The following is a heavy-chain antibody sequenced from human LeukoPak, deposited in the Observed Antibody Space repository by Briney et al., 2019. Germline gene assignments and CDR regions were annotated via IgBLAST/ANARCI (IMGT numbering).Heavy chain of an antibody. V-gene: IGHV4-61*02. J-gene: IGHJ5*02. CDR2: IYTSGST. D-gene: IGHD2-2*02. Sequence: SETLSLTCTVSGGSISSGSYYWSWIRQPAGKGLEWIGRIYTSGSTNYNPSLKSRVTISVAPSKNQFSLTLSSVTAADPAVYYCARSPPIPAAGWFDPWGQGTLVTVSS. CDR3: ARSPPIPAAGWFDP. CDR1: GGSISSGSYY.